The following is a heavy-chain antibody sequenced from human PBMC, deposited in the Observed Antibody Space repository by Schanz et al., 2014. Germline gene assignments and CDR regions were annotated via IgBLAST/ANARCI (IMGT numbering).Heavy chain of an antibody. Sequence: EVQLVESGGGLVPPGGSLRLSCAASGFNFSNYVMSWVRQAPGKGLEWVSTIGTSGGTNYAESVKGRFTISRDNSKNTLYLQMNSLRAEDTAVYYCAKGRFGELSAFDIWGQGTMVTVSS. V-gene: IGHV3-23*04. CDR2: IGTSGGT. D-gene: IGHD3-10*01. CDR1: GFNFSNYV. J-gene: IGHJ3*02. CDR3: AKGRFGELSAFDI.